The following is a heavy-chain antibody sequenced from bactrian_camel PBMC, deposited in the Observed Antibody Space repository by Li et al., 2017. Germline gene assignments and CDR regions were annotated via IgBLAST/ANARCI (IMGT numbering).Heavy chain of an antibody. CDR1: GFTFSSYV. Sequence: QLVESGGGLVQPGGSLRLSCAASGFTFSSYVMSWVRQAPGKGLEWVSSIYSDVSNTYYAESMKGRFTISQDNANNTLYLQMNSLKPEDTAVYYCAAEPGRDIALVVGSVGVPDFTYKGQGTQVTVS. CDR2: IYSDVSNT. J-gene: IGHJ4*01. D-gene: IGHD7*01. V-gene: IGHV3-2*01.